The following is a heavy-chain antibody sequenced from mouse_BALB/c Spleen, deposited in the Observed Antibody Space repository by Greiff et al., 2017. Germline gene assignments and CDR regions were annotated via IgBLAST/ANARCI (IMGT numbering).Heavy chain of an antibody. Sequence: LQQSGSELVRPGASVKLSCKASGYTFTSYWMHWVKQRPGQGLEWIGNIYPGSGSTNYDEKFKSKATLTVDTSSSTAYMQLSSLTSEDSAVYYCTRTDSGRRFAYWGQGTLVTVSA. J-gene: IGHJ3*01. CDR2: IYPGSGST. V-gene: IGHV1S22*01. D-gene: IGHD2-12*01. CDR3: TRTDSGRRFAY. CDR1: GYTFTSYW.